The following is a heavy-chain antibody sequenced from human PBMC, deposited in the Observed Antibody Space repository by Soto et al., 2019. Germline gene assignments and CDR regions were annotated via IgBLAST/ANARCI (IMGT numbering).Heavy chain of an antibody. CDR2: INHSGST. CDR3: ARVRGRWLRPLPLDY. Sequence: SETLSLTCGVYGGSLSGYYWTWIRQPPGKGLEWIGEINHSGSTDYNPSLRSRVTMSVDTSKNQFSMKLSSVTAADTAVYYCARVRGRWLRPLPLDYWGQGKMVTV. V-gene: IGHV4-34*01. D-gene: IGHD5-12*01. J-gene: IGHJ4*02. CDR1: GGSLSGYY.